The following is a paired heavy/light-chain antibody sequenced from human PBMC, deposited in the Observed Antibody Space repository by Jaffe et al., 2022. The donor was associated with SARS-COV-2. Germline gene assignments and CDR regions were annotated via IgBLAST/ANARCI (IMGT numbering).Light chain of an antibody. CDR3: QQSYSTPPT. CDR1: QSISKY. CDR2: DAS. Sequence: DIQMTQSPSSLSASVGDRVTITCRASQSISKYLNWYQQKPGKAPKLLIYDASSLQSGVPSRFSGSGSGTDFTLTISSLQPEDFATYYCQQSYSTPPTFGQGTKVEIK. V-gene: IGKV1-39*01. J-gene: IGKJ1*01.
Heavy chain of an antibody. CDR3: ARGGAYSSSPFDS. D-gene: IGHD6-6*01. CDR2: IDGDGRST. V-gene: IGHV3-74*03. CDR1: GFTFNRYW. Sequence: EVQLVESGGGLVQPGGSLRLSCAASGFTFNRYWMHWVRQGPGKGLIWVSHIDGDGRSTTYADSVKGRFTISRDNAKNTLYLQMNSLRAEDTAVYYCARGGAYSSSPFDSWGQGTLVTVSS. J-gene: IGHJ4*02.